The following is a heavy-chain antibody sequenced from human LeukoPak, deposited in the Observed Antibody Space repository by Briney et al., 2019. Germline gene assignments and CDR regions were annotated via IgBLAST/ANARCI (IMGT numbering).Heavy chain of an antibody. D-gene: IGHD3-10*01. CDR3: ARDWTPLIYGSGSYQNYYYYGMDV. CDR1: GYTFTSYY. V-gene: IGHV1-46*01. CDR2: INPSGGSA. J-gene: IGHJ6*02. Sequence: ASVKVSCKASGYTFTSYYMHWVRQAPGQGLEWMGIINPSGGSASYVQKFQGRVTMTRDTSTSTVYMELSSLRSEDTAVYYCARDWTPLIYGSGSYQNYYYYGMDVWGQGTTVTVSS.